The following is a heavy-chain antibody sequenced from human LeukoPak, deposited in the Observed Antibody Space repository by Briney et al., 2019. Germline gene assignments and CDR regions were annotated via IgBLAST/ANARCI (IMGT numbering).Heavy chain of an antibody. CDR2: INPNSGGT. CDR3: ARDGNPRTRTGYYPPDYYYGMDV. V-gene: IGHV1-2*02. D-gene: IGHD3/OR15-3a*01. J-gene: IGHJ6*02. CDR1: GYTFTGYY. Sequence: ASVKVSCKASGYTFTGYYMHWVRQAPGQGLEWMGWINPNSGGTNYAQKSQGRVTMTRDTSISTAYMELRRPRSDDTAVYYCARDGNPRTRTGYYPPDYYYGMDVWGQGTTVTVSS.